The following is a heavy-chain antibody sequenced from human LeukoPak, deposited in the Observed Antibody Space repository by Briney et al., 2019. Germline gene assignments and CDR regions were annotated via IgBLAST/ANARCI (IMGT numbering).Heavy chain of an antibody. J-gene: IGHJ5*02. CDR2: IYTSGST. Sequence: SQTLSLTCTVSGGSISSGSYYWSWIRQPAGKGLEWIGRIYTSGSTNYNPSLKSRVTISVDTSKNQFSLKLSSVTAADTAVYYCARGVVVVPAAIGNWFEPWGQGTLVTVSS. CDR1: GGSISSGSYY. V-gene: IGHV4-61*02. CDR3: ARGVVVVPAAIGNWFEP. D-gene: IGHD2-2*01.